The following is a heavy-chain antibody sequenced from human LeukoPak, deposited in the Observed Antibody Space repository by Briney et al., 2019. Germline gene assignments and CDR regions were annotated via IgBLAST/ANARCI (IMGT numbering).Heavy chain of an antibody. CDR2: IFYTGST. J-gene: IGHJ4*01. V-gene: IGHV4-39*07. Sequence: PSETLSLTCTVSGGSIRTNDYYWGWIRQPPGKGLEWLANIFYTGSTYYNPSLKSRVTISVDTSNNQFSLKLNSVTAADTAVYYCARLGRDWSKRSFDYWGQGTLVTVSS. D-gene: IGHD3-9*01. CDR3: ARLGRDWSKRSFDY. CDR1: GGSIRTNDYY.